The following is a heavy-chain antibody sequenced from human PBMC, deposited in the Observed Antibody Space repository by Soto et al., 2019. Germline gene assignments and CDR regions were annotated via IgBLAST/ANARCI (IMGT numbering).Heavy chain of an antibody. Sequence: GGSLRLSCAASGFTFSSYWMHWVRQAPGKGLVWVSRINSDGSSTSYADSVKGRFTISRDNAKNTLYLQMNSLRAEDTAVYSCASGGPYDYGDYVLMGFDPWGQGTLVTVSS. V-gene: IGHV3-74*01. D-gene: IGHD4-17*01. CDR2: INSDGSST. CDR1: GFTFSSYW. CDR3: ASGGPYDYGDYVLMGFDP. J-gene: IGHJ5*02.